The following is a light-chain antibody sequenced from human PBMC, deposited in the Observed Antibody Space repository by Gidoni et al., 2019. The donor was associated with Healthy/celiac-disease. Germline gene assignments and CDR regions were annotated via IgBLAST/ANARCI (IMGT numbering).Light chain of an antibody. CDR1: QSVLYSSNNKTY. CDR2: WAS. Sequence: DIVMTQSPDSLAVSLGERATIHCKSSQSVLYSSNNKTYLAWYQQKPGQPPKLLIYWASTRESGVPDRFSGSGSGTDFTLTISSLQAEDVAVYYCQQYYSTPPYTFGQGTKLEIK. V-gene: IGKV4-1*01. CDR3: QQYYSTPPYT. J-gene: IGKJ2*01.